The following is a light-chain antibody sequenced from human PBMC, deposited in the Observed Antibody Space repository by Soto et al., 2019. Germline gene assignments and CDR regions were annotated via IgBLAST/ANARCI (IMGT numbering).Light chain of an antibody. V-gene: IGKV1-5*03. J-gene: IGKJ1*01. CDR1: QSISTW. CDR3: QQHKSYPRT. CDR2: TAS. Sequence: DIQMTQSPYTLSASVGDRVTITCRASQSISTWLVWYQQKPGKAPRLLIYTASSLESGVPSRFSGSGSGTEFTLTISSLQPDDFATYYCQQHKSYPRTFGQGTKVEIK.